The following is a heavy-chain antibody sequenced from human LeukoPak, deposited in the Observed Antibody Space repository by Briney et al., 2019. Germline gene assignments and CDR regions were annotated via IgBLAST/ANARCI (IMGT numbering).Heavy chain of an antibody. CDR1: GGSISSSNW. CDR3: ARDSEYYYGSGSFNWFDP. Sequence: SETLSLTCAVSGGSISSSNWWSWVRQPPGKGLEWIGEIYHSGSTNYNPSLKSRVTISVDKSKNQFSLKLSSATAADTAVYYCARDSEYYYGSGSFNWFDPWGQGTLATVSS. CDR2: IYHSGST. J-gene: IGHJ5*02. V-gene: IGHV4-4*02. D-gene: IGHD3-10*01.